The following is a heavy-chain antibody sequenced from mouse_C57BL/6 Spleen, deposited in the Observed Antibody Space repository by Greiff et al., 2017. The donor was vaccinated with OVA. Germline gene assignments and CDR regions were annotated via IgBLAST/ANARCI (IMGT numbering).Heavy chain of an antibody. CDR2: INPNNGGT. CDR3: ARGYGTLYYWDY. Sequence: EVQLQQSGPELVKPGASVKISCKASGYTFTDYYMNWVKQSHGKSLEWIGDINPNNGGTSYNQKFKGKATLTVDKSSSTAYMELRSLTSEDSAVYYCARGYGTLYYWDYGGKGTTLTVPS. J-gene: IGHJ2*01. CDR1: GYTFTDYY. V-gene: IGHV1-26*01. D-gene: IGHD2-10*02.